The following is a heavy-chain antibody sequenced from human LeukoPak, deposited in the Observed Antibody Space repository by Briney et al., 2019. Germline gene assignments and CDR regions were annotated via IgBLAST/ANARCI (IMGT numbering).Heavy chain of an antibody. V-gene: IGHV3-21*01. CDR3: ARGGLNFDAFDI. CDR1: GFTFSSYS. D-gene: IGHD1-7*01. CDR2: IGSRSTYT. Sequence: GGSLRLSCAASGFTFSSYSMNWVRQAPGKGLEWVSSIGSRSTYTYSADSVKGRFTISRDNAKNSLYLQMNSLRAGATAVYYCARGGLNFDAFDIWGQGTIVTVSS. J-gene: IGHJ3*02.